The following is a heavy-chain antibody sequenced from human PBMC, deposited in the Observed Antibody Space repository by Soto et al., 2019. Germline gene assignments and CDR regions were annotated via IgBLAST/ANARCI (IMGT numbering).Heavy chain of an antibody. CDR3: AREDYFDSSGYYPASGGKDV. D-gene: IGHD3-22*01. CDR2: IIPIFGTA. J-gene: IGHJ6*02. CDR1: GGTFSSYA. V-gene: IGHV1-69*13. Sequence: GASVKVSCKASGGTFSSYAISWVRQAPGQGLEWMGGIIPIFGTANYAQKFQGRVTITADESTSTAYMELSSLRSEDTAVYYCAREDYFDSSGYYPASGGKDVWGQGTTVTVSS.